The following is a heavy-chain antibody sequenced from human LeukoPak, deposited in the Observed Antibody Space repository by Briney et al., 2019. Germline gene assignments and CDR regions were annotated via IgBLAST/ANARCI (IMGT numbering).Heavy chain of an antibody. Sequence: GSLRLSCAASGFTFSSYGMHWVRQARGKGLEWVAVISYDGSNKYYADSVKGRFTISRDNSKTTLYLQMNSLRAEDTAVYYCAKDPVAGIPYDDYWGQGTLVTVSS. J-gene: IGHJ4*02. V-gene: IGHV3-30*18. CDR1: GFTFSSYG. CDR2: ISYDGSNK. D-gene: IGHD6-13*01. CDR3: AKDPVAGIPYDDY.